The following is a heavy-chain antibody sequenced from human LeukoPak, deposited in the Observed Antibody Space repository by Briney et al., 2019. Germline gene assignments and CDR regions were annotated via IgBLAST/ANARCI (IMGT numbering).Heavy chain of an antibody. CDR3: ARSASRRIVGAIFDFDF. D-gene: IGHD1-26*01. CDR1: GFTFSDYY. J-gene: IGHJ4*02. CDR2: ISSSSSYT. Sequence: PGGSLRLSCAASGFTFSDYYMSWIRQAPGKGLDWVSYISSSSSYTNYADSVKGRFTISRDNAKNSLYLQMNSLRAEDTAVYYCARSASRRIVGAIFDFDFWGQGTLVTVSS. V-gene: IGHV3-11*06.